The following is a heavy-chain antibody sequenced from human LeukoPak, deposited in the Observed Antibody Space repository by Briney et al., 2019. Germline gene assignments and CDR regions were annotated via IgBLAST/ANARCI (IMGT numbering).Heavy chain of an antibody. V-gene: IGHV5-51*01. CDR2: TFAGYSYT. CDR3: ARLGEGGDFWSVY. J-gene: IGHJ4*02. Sequence: GESLKISCQSSGYNFTPYWIVWVRQMPGKGLEWMGITFAGYSYTIYSPSFQGQVTMSVDKSINTAYLQWSSLKASDAAMYYCARLGEGGDFWSVYWGQGTLVTVSS. D-gene: IGHD3-3*01. CDR1: GYNFTPYW.